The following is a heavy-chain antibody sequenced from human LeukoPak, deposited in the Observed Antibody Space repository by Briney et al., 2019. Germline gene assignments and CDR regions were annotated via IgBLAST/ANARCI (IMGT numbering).Heavy chain of an antibody. CDR1: GDSISGNNW. V-gene: IGHV4-4*02. J-gene: IGHJ4*02. Sequence: SETLSLTCAVSGDSISGNNWWSWVRQPPGKGLEWIGEIYHSGSTTYNPSLKSRVTISVDESKNHFSLKLSSVTAADTAVYYCARHETYSSGWYVAYWGQGTLVTVSS. CDR3: ARHETYSSGWYVAY. D-gene: IGHD6-19*01. CDR2: IYHSGST.